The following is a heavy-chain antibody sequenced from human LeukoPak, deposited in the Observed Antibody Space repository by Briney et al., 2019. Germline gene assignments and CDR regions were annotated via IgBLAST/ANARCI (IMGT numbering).Heavy chain of an antibody. D-gene: IGHD6-13*01. Sequence: SETLSLTCTVSGGPVSGYYWSWLRHPPGEGLEWIGYIYYSGSTNYNPSLNSRVTLSVDTSKNQSSLNLVSVTAADTAVYFCARLRTAAAGFDYWGQGTLVTVSS. CDR3: ARLRTAAAGFDY. CDR1: GGPVSGYY. V-gene: IGHV4-59*02. CDR2: IYYSGST. J-gene: IGHJ4*02.